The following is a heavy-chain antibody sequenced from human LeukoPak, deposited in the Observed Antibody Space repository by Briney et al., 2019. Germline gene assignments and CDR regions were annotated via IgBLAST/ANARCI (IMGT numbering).Heavy chain of an antibody. CDR1: GFTFSNSW. CDR2: INTDGSTT. J-gene: IGHJ4*02. D-gene: IGHD3-10*01. Sequence: GGSLRLSCAASGFTFSNSWMHWVRQAPGKRLVWVSRINTDGSTTNYADSVKGRFTISRDNARNTVYLQMNSLRAEDSAVYYCANSYSPPHFWGQGTLVTFSS. V-gene: IGHV3-74*01. CDR3: ANSYSPPHF.